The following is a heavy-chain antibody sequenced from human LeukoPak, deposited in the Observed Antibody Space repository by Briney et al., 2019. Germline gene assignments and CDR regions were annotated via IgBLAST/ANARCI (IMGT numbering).Heavy chain of an antibody. D-gene: IGHD3-16*02. Sequence: SETLSLTCTVSGGSISSGSYYWSWIRQPAGKGLEWIGRIYTSGSTNYNPSLKSRVTISVDTSKNQFSLKLSSVTAADTAVYYCARGGLRLGELSLSFDYWGQGTLVTVSS. V-gene: IGHV4-61*02. J-gene: IGHJ4*02. CDR2: IYTSGST. CDR1: GGSISSGSYY. CDR3: ARGGLRLGELSLSFDY.